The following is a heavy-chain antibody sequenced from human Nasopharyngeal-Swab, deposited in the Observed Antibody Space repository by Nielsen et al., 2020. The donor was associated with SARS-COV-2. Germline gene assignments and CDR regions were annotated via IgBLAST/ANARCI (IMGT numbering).Heavy chain of an antibody. CDR2: IDPSDSYT. J-gene: IGHJ4*02. V-gene: IGHV5-10-1*01. CDR1: AYSFTSYW. Sequence: GGSLRLSCKGSAYSFTSYWINWVRQMPGKGLEWMGRIDPSDSYTNYSPSFQGHVTISADKSISTAYLQWSSLKASDTAMYYCARRIGDFWSGYYDYWGQGTLVTVSS. CDR3: ARRIGDFWSGYYDY. D-gene: IGHD3-3*01.